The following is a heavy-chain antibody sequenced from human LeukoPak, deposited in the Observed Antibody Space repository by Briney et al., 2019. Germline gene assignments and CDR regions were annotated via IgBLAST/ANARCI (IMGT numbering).Heavy chain of an antibody. CDR3: ARDFGVVPAAMFGNWFDP. V-gene: IGHV4-39*07. Sequence: SETLSLTCNVYGGSFSGYYWGWIRQPPGKGLEWIGSIYYSGSTYYNPSLKSRVTISVDTSKNQFSLKLSSVTAADTAVYYCARDFGVVPAAMFGNWFDPWGQGTLVTVSS. D-gene: IGHD2-2*01. CDR2: IYYSGST. CDR1: GGSFSGYY. J-gene: IGHJ5*02.